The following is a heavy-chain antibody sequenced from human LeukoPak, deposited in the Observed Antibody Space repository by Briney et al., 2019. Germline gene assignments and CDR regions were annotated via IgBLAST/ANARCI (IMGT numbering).Heavy chain of an antibody. CDR1: GYTFTGYY. V-gene: IGHV1-2*06. D-gene: IGHD7-27*01. CDR2: INPNSGGT. Sequence: ASVKVSCKASGYTFTGYYMHWVRQAPGQGLEWMGRINPNSGGTNYAQKFQGRVTMTRDTSISTAYMELSRLRSDDTAVYYCARGLPWGQNSLYGMDVWGQGTTVTVSS. CDR3: ARGLPWGQNSLYGMDV. J-gene: IGHJ6*02.